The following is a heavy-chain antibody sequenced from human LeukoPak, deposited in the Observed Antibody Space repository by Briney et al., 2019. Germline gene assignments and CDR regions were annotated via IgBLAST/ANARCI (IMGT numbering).Heavy chain of an antibody. Sequence: GGSLRLSCAVSGFTFSGFWMSWSRQAPGKGLEWVAVISYDGSIKYYADSVKGRFTISRDNSKNTLYLQMNSLRAEDTAVYYCARVYSSGRDYWGQGTLVTVSS. CDR1: GFTFSGFW. CDR3: ARVYSSGRDY. D-gene: IGHD6-19*01. V-gene: IGHV3-30*03. CDR2: ISYDGSIK. J-gene: IGHJ4*02.